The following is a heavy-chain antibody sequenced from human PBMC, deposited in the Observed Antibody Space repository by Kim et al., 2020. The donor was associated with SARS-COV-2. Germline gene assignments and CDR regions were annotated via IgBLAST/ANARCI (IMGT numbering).Heavy chain of an antibody. Sequence: GGSLRLSCTASGFTFGDYAMSWFRQAPGKGLEWVGFIRSKAYGGTTEYAASVKGRFTISRDDSKSIAYLQMNSLKTEDTAVYYCTRDSCGGSCYSQIDYWGQGTLVTVSS. J-gene: IGHJ4*02. CDR2: IRSKAYGGTT. CDR3: TRDSCGGSCYSQIDY. D-gene: IGHD2-15*01. CDR1: GFTFGDYA. V-gene: IGHV3-49*03.